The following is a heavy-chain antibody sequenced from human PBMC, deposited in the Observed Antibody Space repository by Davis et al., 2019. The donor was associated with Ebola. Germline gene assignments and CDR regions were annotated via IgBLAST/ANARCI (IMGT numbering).Heavy chain of an antibody. CDR1: GFTFSSYW. CDR3: AKEANYYDSSGYYYWYFDL. V-gene: IGHV3-23*01. CDR2: ISGSGGST. J-gene: IGHJ2*01. Sequence: PSGSLTLSCAASGFTFSSYWMSWVRQAPGKGLEWVSAISGSGGSTYYADSVKGRFTISRDNSKNTLYLQMNSLRAEDTAVYYCAKEANYYDSSGYYYWYFDLWGRGTLVTVSS. D-gene: IGHD3-22*01.